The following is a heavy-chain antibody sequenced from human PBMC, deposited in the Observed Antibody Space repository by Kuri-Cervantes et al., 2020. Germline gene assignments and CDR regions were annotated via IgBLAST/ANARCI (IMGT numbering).Heavy chain of an antibody. CDR3: ERVHLGYTFYYYDYMDV. D-gene: IGHD5-12*01. CDR2: FNAGNGNT. Sequence: AASQVSCYASADTSTSYAMNCVRQAPGQRLEWMGWFNAGNGNTKYSQKFQGRVTITRDTSASTAYMQLSSLRSEDTAVYYCERVHLGYTFYYYDYMDVWGKGTTVTVSS. J-gene: IGHJ6*03. CDR1: ADTSTSYA. V-gene: IGHV1-3*01.